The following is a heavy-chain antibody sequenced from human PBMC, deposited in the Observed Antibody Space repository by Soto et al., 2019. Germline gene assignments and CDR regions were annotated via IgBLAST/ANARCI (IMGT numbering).Heavy chain of an antibody. CDR1: GFTFSSYA. Sequence: QVQLVESGGGVVQPGRSLRLSCAASGFTFSSYAISWVRQAPGQGLEWMGGIIPIFGTANYAQKFQGRVTITADKSTSTAYMELSSLRSEDTAVYYCASTPPYGGVDYWGQGTLVTVSS. CDR3: ASTPPYGGVDY. V-gene: IGHV1-69*06. CDR2: IIPIFGTA. J-gene: IGHJ4*02. D-gene: IGHD4-17*01.